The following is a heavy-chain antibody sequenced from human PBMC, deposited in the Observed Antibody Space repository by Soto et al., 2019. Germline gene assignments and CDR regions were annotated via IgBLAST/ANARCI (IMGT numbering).Heavy chain of an antibody. Sequence: QLQLQESGPGLVKPSETLSLTCTVSGGSISSSSYYWGWIRQPPGKGLEWIGSIYYSGSTYYNPSLKSRVTISVDTSKHQFSLKLSSVTAADTAVYYCARLGGTVTTIGYWGQGTLVTVSS. CDR1: GGSISSSSYY. D-gene: IGHD4-17*01. J-gene: IGHJ4*02. V-gene: IGHV4-39*01. CDR2: IYYSGST. CDR3: ARLGGTVTTIGY.